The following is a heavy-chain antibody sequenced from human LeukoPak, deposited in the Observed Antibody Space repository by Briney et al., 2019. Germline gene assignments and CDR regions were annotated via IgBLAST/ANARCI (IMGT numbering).Heavy chain of an antibody. CDR3: ARHGTISSESYFDY. V-gene: IGHV4-4*07. J-gene: IGHJ4*02. CDR1: GGSISGYY. Sequence: SETLSLTCTVSGGSISGYYWSWIRQPAGKGLEWIGRIYTSGGTNYNPSLKSRVTGFVDTSKNQVSLRLSSVTAADTAVYYCARHGTISSESYFDYWGQGALVTVSS. CDR2: IYTSGGT. D-gene: IGHD1-14*01.